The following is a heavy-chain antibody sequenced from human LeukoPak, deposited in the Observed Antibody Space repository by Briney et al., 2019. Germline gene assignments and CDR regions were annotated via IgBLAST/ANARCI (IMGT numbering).Heavy chain of an antibody. D-gene: IGHD3-10*01. J-gene: IGHJ6*04. Sequence: GGSLRLSCAASGFTFSSYWMSWVRQAPGKGLEWVANIKQDGLEKYHVDSVKGRFTVSRDNAKNSLYLQMNSLRAGDTAVYYCARDTGRGSGSYYNNYYYYGMDVWGKGTTVTVSS. CDR1: GFTFSSYW. CDR3: ARDTGRGSGSYYNNYYYYGMDV. V-gene: IGHV3-7*01. CDR2: IKQDGLEK.